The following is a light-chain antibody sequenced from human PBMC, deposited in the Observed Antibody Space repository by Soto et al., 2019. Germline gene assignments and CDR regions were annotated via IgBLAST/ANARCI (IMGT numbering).Light chain of an antibody. V-gene: IGKV1-12*01. CDR1: QDVSNW. Sequence: DIQLTQSPSSVSASVGDRVTITCRASQDVSNWFAWYQQRPGKAPKLLIYAASNLHSGVPSRFSGSGSGTNFTLTISSLQPEDFATYYCQQANSFPYTFGQGTKVDIK. CDR2: AAS. J-gene: IGKJ2*01. CDR3: QQANSFPYT.